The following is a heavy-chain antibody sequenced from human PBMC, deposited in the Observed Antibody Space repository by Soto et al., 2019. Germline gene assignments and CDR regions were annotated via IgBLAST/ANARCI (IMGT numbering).Heavy chain of an antibody. CDR2: SRDKPQGYST. CDR3: VRATYFSDSSGYTRCLDY. D-gene: IGHD3-22*01. Sequence: PGGSLRLSCAVSGFTLSDHYIDWVRQASGKGLEWVGRSRDKPQGYSTAYAASVKGRFTTSRDESKNSAYLQMNSLKTEDTAVYYCVRATYFSDSSGYTRCLDYWGRGTLVTVSS. V-gene: IGHV3-72*01. CDR1: GFTLSDHY. J-gene: IGHJ4*02.